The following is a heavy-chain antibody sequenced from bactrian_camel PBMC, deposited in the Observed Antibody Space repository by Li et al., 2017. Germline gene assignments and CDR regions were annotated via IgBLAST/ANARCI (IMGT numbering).Heavy chain of an antibody. J-gene: IGHJ6*01. CDR3: AAGPRGCAAYGGTIRTDFAY. V-gene: IGHV3S53*01. CDR1: YSSRC. D-gene: IGHD6*01. Sequence: VQLVESGGGSVQAGGSLRLSCAYTYSSRCMGWFRQAPGKQREGVATVDNDGRTTYADSVKDRFTISKDNGKNTLYLQMNSLNAEDTAMYYCAAGPRGCAAYGGTIRTDFAYWGQGTQVTVS. CDR2: VDNDGRT.